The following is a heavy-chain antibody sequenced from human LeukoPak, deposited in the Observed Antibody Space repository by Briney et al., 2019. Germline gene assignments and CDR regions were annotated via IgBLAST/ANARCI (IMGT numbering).Heavy chain of an antibody. V-gene: IGHV4-34*01. CDR1: GGSFSGYC. J-gene: IGHJ4*02. D-gene: IGHD3-22*01. Sequence: SETLSLTCAVYGGSFSGYCWSWIRQPPGKGLEWIGEINHSGSTNYNASLKSRVTISVDTSKNQFSLKLSSVTAADTAVYYCASGTYYDSSGYYYPQIVDYWGQGTLVTVSS. CDR3: ASGTYYDSSGYYYPQIVDY. CDR2: INHSGST.